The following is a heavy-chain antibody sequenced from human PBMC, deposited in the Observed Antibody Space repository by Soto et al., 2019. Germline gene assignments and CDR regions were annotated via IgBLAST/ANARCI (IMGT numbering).Heavy chain of an antibody. V-gene: IGHV3-74*01. D-gene: IGHD5-12*01. CDR1: GFTFSSYW. Sequence: GGSLRLSCAASGFTFSSYWMHWVRQAPGKGLVWVSRINSDGSSTSYADSVKGRFTISRDNAKNTLYLQMNSLRAEDTAVYYCAREEGIVATIFSVWGRYGMDVWGQGTTVTVSS. CDR2: INSDGSST. J-gene: IGHJ6*02. CDR3: AREEGIVATIFSVWGRYGMDV.